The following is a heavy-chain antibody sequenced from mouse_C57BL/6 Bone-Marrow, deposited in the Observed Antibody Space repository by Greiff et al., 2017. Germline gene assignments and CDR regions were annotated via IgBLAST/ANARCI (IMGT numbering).Heavy chain of an antibody. D-gene: IGHD1-1*01. CDR3: ARGVTTVESWFAY. Sequence: QVQLQQPGAELVMPGASVKLSCKASGYTFTSHWMHWVKQRPGQGLEWIGEIDPSDSYTNYNQKFKGKSTLTVDKSSSTAYMQLSSLTSEDSAVYYCARGVTTVESWFAYWGQGTLVTVSA. V-gene: IGHV1-69*01. CDR1: GYTFTSHW. CDR2: IDPSDSYT. J-gene: IGHJ3*01.